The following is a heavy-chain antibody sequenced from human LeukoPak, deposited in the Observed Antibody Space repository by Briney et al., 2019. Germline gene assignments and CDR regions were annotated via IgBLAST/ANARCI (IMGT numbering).Heavy chain of an antibody. Sequence: GGSLRLSCAASGFTFIYYAMSWVRQAPGKGLEWVSYISGSSSYTDYADSVKGRLTISRDNAKNSLYLQMNSLRAEDTAVYYCAKQYCSGGRCHFDYWGQGTLVTVSS. D-gene: IGHD2-15*01. V-gene: IGHV3-11*06. CDR3: AKQYCSGGRCHFDY. CDR1: GFTFIYYA. J-gene: IGHJ4*02. CDR2: ISGSSSYT.